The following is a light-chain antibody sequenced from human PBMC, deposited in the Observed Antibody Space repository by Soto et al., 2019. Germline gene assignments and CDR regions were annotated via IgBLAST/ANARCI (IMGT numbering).Light chain of an antibody. CDR3: QQYQKWPIT. J-gene: IGKJ5*01. CDR1: QSISDN. Sequence: EIVMTQSPATLSVSPGERATLSCRASQSISDNLAWYQQKPGQAPRLLIYGASTRATGVPGRFSGSGSGTEFALTINSLQSEDFAVYYCQQYQKWPITFGQGTRLEIK. V-gene: IGKV3-15*01. CDR2: GAS.